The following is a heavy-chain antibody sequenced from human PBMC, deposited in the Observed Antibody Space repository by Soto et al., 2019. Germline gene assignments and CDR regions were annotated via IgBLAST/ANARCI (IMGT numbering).Heavy chain of an antibody. CDR2: INHSGST. CDR3: ARGLSTYYDFWSGYYMPPYFDY. Sequence: TLSLTCAVYGGSFSGYYWSWIRQPPGKGLEWIGEINHSGSTNYNPSLKSRVTISVDTSKNQFSLKLSSVTAADTAVYYCARGLSTYYDFWSGYYMPPYFDYWGQGTLVTVSS. D-gene: IGHD3-3*01. CDR1: GGSFSGYY. V-gene: IGHV4-34*01. J-gene: IGHJ4*02.